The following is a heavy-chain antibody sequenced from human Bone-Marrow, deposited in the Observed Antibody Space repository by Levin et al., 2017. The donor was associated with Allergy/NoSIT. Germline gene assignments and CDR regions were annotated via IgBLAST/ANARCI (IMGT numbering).Heavy chain of an antibody. CDR1: GTSISSHY. J-gene: IGHJ4*02. CDR3: ARVKTVTRLDY. D-gene: IGHD4-17*01. V-gene: IGHV4-59*11. Sequence: MSGGSLRLSCAVSGTSISSHYWSWIRQSPGKGLEWIGYIFYSGSTNYNPSLESRVAISVDTSKNEVSLKVTSVTAADTAVYFCARVKTVTRLDYWGQGILVTVSS. CDR2: IFYSGST.